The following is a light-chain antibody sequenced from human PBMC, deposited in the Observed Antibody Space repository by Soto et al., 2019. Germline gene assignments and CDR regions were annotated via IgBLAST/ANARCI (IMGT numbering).Light chain of an antibody. CDR3: QHYKNRPLT. CDR2: GAS. Sequence: EVVRTQSPATLSVSPGERATLSCRASQSVSSDLAWYQHKPGQAPRLLIYGASSRATVIPVRFSGSGSGTEFTLTISSLQSEDVAVYYCQHYKNRPLTFGGGTKVEIK. J-gene: IGKJ4*01. CDR1: QSVSSD. V-gene: IGKV3-15*01.